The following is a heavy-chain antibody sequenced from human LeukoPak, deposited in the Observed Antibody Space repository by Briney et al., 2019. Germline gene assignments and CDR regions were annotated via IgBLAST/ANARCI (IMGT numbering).Heavy chain of an antibody. D-gene: IGHD3-22*01. J-gene: IGHJ3*02. Sequence: GGSLRLSCSASGFTFSSYAMHWVRQAPGKGLEWVSVTYTGGNSYYADSVKGRFIISRDISKNTLYLQMNSLRAEDSALHYCARGGRGSAAVVAPRSFDIWGQGTMVTVSS. CDR2: TYTGGNS. CDR1: GFTFSSYA. V-gene: IGHV3-53*01. CDR3: ARGGRGSAAVVAPRSFDI.